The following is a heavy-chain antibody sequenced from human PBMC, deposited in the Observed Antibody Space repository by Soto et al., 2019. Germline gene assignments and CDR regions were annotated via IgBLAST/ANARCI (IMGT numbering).Heavy chain of an antibody. CDR3: ARDLGGQIVDY. CDR1: GYTFTSYG. V-gene: IGHV1-18*01. J-gene: IGHJ4*02. D-gene: IGHD1-26*01. CDR2: ISAYNGNT. Sequence: ASVKVSCKASGYTFTSYGISWVRQAPGQGLEWMGWISAYNGNTNYAQKLQGRVTMTTDTSTSTAHMELRSLRSDDTAVYYCARDLGGQIVDYWGQGTLVTVSS.